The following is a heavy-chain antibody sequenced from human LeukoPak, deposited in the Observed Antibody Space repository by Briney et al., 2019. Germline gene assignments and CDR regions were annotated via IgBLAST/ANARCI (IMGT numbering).Heavy chain of an antibody. V-gene: IGHV1-8*03. J-gene: IGHJ5*02. CDR3: ARSTEYYDSSGYLGDWFDP. CDR2: MNPNSGNT. D-gene: IGHD3-22*01. Sequence: ASVRVSCKASGYTFTSYDINWVRQATGQGLEWMGWMNPNSGNTGYAQKFQGRVTITRNTSISTAYMELSSLRSEDTAMYYCARSTEYYDSSGYLGDWFDPWGQGTLVTVSS. CDR1: GYTFTSYD.